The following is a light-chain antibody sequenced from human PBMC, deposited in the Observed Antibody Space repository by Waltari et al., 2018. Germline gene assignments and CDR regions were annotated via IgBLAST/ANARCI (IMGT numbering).Light chain of an antibody. J-gene: IGKJ2*01. V-gene: IGKV3-20*01. CDR3: QQYGSSVMYT. CDR1: QRLIKRY. CDR2: GAS. Sequence: EVVLTQSPGTLSLSPGERATLSCRASQRLIKRYVAWYQQKPGQAPTPLIYGASNRAAGSPDRFSASGSETDFTLTISRLGPEDFGVYYGQQYGSSVMYTFGQGTKLEI.